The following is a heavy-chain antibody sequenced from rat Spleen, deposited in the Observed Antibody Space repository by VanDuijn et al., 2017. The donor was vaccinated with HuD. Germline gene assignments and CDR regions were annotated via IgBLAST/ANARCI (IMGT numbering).Heavy chain of an antibody. Sequence: QVQLKESGPGLVQPSQTLSLTCTVVGFSLTTYNVHWVRQPPGKGLEWLGVIWNTGTTRYNPALKSRLSITKDISKSQVFLKMNSLKTEDTATYYCARDRRRGYFDYWGQGVMVTVSS. CDR3: ARDRRRGYFDY. CDR1: GFSLTTYN. J-gene: IGHJ2*01. D-gene: IGHD1-11*01. V-gene: IGHV2-41*01. CDR2: IWNTGTT.